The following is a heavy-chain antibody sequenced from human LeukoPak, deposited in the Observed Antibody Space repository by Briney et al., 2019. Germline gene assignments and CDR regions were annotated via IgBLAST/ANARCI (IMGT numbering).Heavy chain of an antibody. J-gene: IGHJ4*02. Sequence: NPSETLSLTCAVYGGSFSGYYWSWFRQPPGKGLEWIGEINHSGSTNYNPSLKSRVTMSVDTSKNQFSLKLTSVTAADTAVYYCARGDIAAAVAYWGQGTLVTVSS. CDR1: GGSFSGYY. CDR2: INHSGST. V-gene: IGHV4-34*01. D-gene: IGHD6-13*01. CDR3: ARGDIAAAVAY.